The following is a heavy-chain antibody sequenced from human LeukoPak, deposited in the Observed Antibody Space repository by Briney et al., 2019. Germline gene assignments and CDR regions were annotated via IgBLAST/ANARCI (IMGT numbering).Heavy chain of an antibody. CDR2: ISAASTTI. CDR3: AKRALGATGAFFEN. J-gene: IGHJ4*02. CDR1: EFTYSSYA. V-gene: IGHV3-23*01. D-gene: IGHD3-3*01. Sequence: GGSLRLSCAASEFTYSSYAMSWVRQGPGKGLEWVSAISAASTTIYYADSVKGRFTISRDNSKNTLYLQMDSLRAEDTAVYYCAKRALGATGAFFENWGQGALVTVSS.